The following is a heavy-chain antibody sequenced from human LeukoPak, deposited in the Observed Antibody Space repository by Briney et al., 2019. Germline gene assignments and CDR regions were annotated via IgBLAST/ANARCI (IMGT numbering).Heavy chain of an antibody. Sequence: GGSLRLSCAASGFTFNSYWMSWVRQAPGKGLEWVANINLDGSEKYYVDSVKGRFTISRDNAKNSLYLQMNSLRAEDTAVYYCASSKGFDYWGQGTLVTVSS. V-gene: IGHV3-7*01. CDR3: ASSKGFDY. J-gene: IGHJ4*02. CDR1: GFTFNSYW. CDR2: INLDGSEK.